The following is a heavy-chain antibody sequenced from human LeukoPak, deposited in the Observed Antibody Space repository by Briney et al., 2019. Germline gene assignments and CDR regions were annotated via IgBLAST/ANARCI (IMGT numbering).Heavy chain of an antibody. Sequence: GGSLRPSCASSGFTISTYSMNWVRQAPGKGLEWVSCISSSSVDMYYADLVKGRFTISRDNAQSSLYLQMNSLRVEDTAVYYCASLHGDYVYWGQGTLVTVSS. CDR3: ASLHGDYVY. V-gene: IGHV3-21*01. CDR1: GFTISTYS. J-gene: IGHJ4*02. D-gene: IGHD3-16*01. CDR2: ISSSSVDM.